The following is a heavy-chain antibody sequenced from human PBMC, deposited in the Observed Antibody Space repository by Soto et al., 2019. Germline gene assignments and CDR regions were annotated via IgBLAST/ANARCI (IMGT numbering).Heavy chain of an antibody. J-gene: IGHJ4*02. CDR1: GYTFTNY. D-gene: IGHD3-16*01. Sequence: QAQLVQSGAEAKRPGTSVKVSCKVSGYTFTNYFHWIRQAPVQGLEWMGWMNPNDGDTESARKFQGRVPLTWDKSITTAYRELSSLATDDMAVYYCARENWRYVDLGKGTIVTVSS. CDR2: MNPNDGDT. V-gene: IGHV1-2*02. CDR3: ARENWRYVD.